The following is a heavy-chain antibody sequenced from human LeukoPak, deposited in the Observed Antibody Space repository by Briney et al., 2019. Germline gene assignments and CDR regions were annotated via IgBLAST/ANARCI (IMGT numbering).Heavy chain of an antibody. CDR2: IKSKTDGGTT. V-gene: IGHV3-15*01. J-gene: IGHJ4*02. Sequence: KPGGSLRLSCAASGFTFSNAWMSWVRQAPEKGLEWVCRIKSKTDGGTTDYAAPVKGRFTISRDDSKNTLYLQMNSLKTEDTAVYYCTTTPIVVVTVMFPDYWGQGTLVTVSS. CDR1: GFTFSNAW. D-gene: IGHD2-21*02. CDR3: TTTPIVVVTVMFPDY.